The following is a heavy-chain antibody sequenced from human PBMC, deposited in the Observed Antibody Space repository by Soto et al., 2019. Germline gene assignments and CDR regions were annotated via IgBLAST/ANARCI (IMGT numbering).Heavy chain of an antibody. D-gene: IGHD2-15*01. Sequence: SETLSLTCTVSGGSISGYYWSWIRQPPGKGLEWICYIYYTGSTYYKPSLKSRVTISLDTSRNQFSLKMTSVTAADTAVYYCARVVAKNYFHXWGQGTLFTVSX. V-gene: IGHV4-59*01. CDR1: GGSISGYY. CDR2: IYYTGST. J-gene: IGHJ1*01. CDR3: ARVVAKNYFHX.